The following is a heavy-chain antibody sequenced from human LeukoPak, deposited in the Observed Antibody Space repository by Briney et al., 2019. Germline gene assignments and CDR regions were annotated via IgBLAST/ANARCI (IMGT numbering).Heavy chain of an antibody. CDR3: ARLPGIVATIERYFDY. V-gene: IGHV5-51*01. CDR2: IYPGDYDT. CDR1: GYSFTSYW. J-gene: IGHJ4*02. Sequence: GESLKISCKGSGYSFTSYWIGWARPMPGKGLEWMGIIYPGDYDTRYSPSFQGQVNILPDKSISTAYLQWSSRMASDTAMYYCARLPGIVATIERYFDYWGQGTLVTVSS. D-gene: IGHD5-12*01.